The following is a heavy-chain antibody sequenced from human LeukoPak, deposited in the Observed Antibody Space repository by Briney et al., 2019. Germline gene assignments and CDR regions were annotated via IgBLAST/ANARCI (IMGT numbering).Heavy chain of an antibody. CDR3: AKRGASLHFDY. CDR1: GFTFSSYG. CDR2: ISYDGSKK. J-gene: IGHJ4*02. D-gene: IGHD2-2*01. V-gene: IGHV3-30*18. Sequence: GGSLRLSCAASGFTFSSYGMHWVRQAPGKGLEWVAVISYDGSKKYYADSVKGRFTISRDNSKNTLYLQMNSLRADDTAVYYCAKRGASLHFDYWGQGTLVIVSS.